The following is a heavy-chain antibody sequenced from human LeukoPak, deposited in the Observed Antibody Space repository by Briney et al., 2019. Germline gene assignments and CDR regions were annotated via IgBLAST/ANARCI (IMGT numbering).Heavy chain of an antibody. CDR3: ARGYCSGGSCYFFAY. Sequence: ASVKVSCKASGYTFTGYYMHWVRQAPGQGLEWMGWINPNSGGTNCAQKFQGRVTMTRDTSISTAYMELSRLRSDDTAVYYCARGYCSGGSCYFFAYWGQGTLVTVSS. D-gene: IGHD2-15*01. CDR2: INPNSGGT. CDR1: GYTFTGYY. J-gene: IGHJ4*02. V-gene: IGHV1-2*02.